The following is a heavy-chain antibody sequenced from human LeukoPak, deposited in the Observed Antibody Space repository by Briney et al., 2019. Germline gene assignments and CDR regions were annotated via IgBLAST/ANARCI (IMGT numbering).Heavy chain of an antibody. CDR2: ISGSGGSR. Sequence: GGSLRLSCADSGFTFSSYAMRWVRQAPGKGLEWVSAISGSGGSRYYADSVKGRFTISRDNYKNTLYLQMNSLRAEDTAVYYCAKTYYDSSGYYEDYWGQGTLVTVSS. CDR1: GFTFSSYA. D-gene: IGHD3-22*01. CDR3: AKTYYDSSGYYEDY. V-gene: IGHV3-23*01. J-gene: IGHJ4*02.